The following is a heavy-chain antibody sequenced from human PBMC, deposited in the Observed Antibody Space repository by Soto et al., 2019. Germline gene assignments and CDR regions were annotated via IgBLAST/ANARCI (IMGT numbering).Heavy chain of an antibody. CDR3: ARGDHENYYDSSGYYPGY. J-gene: IGHJ4*02. CDR2: ISAYNGNT. D-gene: IGHD3-22*01. Sequence: ASVKVSCKASGYTFTSYGISWVRQAPGQGLEWMGWISAYNGNTNCAQKLQGRVTMTTDTSTSTAYMELRSLRSDDTAVYYCARGDHENYYDSSGYYPGYWGQGTLVTVSS. V-gene: IGHV1-18*04. CDR1: GYTFTSYG.